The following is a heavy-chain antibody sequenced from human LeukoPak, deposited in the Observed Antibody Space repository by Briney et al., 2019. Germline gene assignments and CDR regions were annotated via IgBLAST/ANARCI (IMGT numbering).Heavy chain of an antibody. CDR2: INPDGSER. J-gene: IGHJ6*02. V-gene: IGHV3-7*03. CDR1: GFSFSSYY. D-gene: IGHD6-19*01. Sequence: SCAASGFSFSSYYMSWVRQAPGKGLEWVALINPDGSERYYVDSVKGRFTISRDNAKNSLYLQMDSLRDDDTAMYFCTRDLAAVPGPRMDVWGQGTTVTVSS. CDR3: TRDLAAVPGPRMDV.